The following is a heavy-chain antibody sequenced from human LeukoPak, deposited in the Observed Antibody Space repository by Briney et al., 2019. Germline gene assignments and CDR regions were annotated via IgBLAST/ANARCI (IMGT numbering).Heavy chain of an antibody. J-gene: IGHJ4*02. CDR3: AKGFWRYLDY. CDR2: VGGGNSIT. V-gene: IGHV3-23*01. CDR1: GFTFSTYA. D-gene: IGHD1-1*01. Sequence: GGSLRLSCAASGFTFSTYAMSWVRQAPGKGLEWVSAVGGGNSITYYTDSVKGRFTISRDNSKNTVYLQMNSLGAEDTAVYYCAKGFWRYLDYWGQGTLVTVSS.